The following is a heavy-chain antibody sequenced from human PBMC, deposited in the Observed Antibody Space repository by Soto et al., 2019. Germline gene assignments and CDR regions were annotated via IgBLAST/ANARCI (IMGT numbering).Heavy chain of an antibody. D-gene: IGHD2-21*02. V-gene: IGHV4-59*01. CDR2: MYNTGST. CDR1: GGSISGYY. J-gene: IGHJ6*02. Sequence: PSETLFLTCTVSGGSISGYYWSWIQQPPGKGLEWIGYMYNTGSTVYNPSFKSRVTISVDTSKSQFSLKLNSVTAADTAVYYCARDLWGYCGTDCYPLDVWGQGTTVTVSS. CDR3: ARDLWGYCGTDCYPLDV.